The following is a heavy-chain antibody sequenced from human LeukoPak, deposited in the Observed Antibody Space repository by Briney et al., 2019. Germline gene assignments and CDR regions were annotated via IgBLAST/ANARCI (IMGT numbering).Heavy chain of an antibody. CDR1: GGSISSYY. V-gene: IGHV4-59*01. D-gene: IGHD1-26*01. J-gene: IGHJ6*02. CDR3: ARGRSKWELLFRHLYYYYGMDV. Sequence: SETLSLTCTVSGGSISSYYWSWIRQPPGKGLEWIGYIYYSGSTNYNPSLKSRVTISVDTSKDQFSLKLSSVTAADTAVYYCARGRSKWELLFRHLYYYYGMDVWGQGTTVTVSS. CDR2: IYYSGST.